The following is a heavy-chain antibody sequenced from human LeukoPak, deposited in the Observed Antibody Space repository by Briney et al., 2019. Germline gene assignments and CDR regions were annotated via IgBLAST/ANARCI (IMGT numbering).Heavy chain of an antibody. Sequence: GGSLRLSCSASGFIVNNYYMTWVRQAPGKGLECVSILYSGGMTYYADSVKGRFTISADNSKNTVNLQMNSLRVEDTAIYYCAKPRFPVVMVAATEDYWGQGTRVTVSS. CDR3: AKPRFPVVMVAATEDY. V-gene: IGHV3-53*01. J-gene: IGHJ4*02. CDR2: LYSGGMT. D-gene: IGHD2-15*01. CDR1: GFIVNNYY.